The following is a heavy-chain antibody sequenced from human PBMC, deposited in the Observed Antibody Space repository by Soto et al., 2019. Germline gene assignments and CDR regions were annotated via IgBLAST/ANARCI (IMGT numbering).Heavy chain of an antibody. CDR1: GFTFSSYA. Sequence: LSRSWAASGFTFSSYAMSWVRQAPGKRLVWVSAISGSGGSTYYADSVKGRFTICRDNSKNTLYLQMNSLRAEDTAVYYCAKVNPAIGYYDWSGYFDYWGQGTLVTVSS. V-gene: IGHV3-23*01. CDR2: ISGSGGST. CDR3: AKVNPAIGYYDWSGYFDY. D-gene: IGHD3-22*01. J-gene: IGHJ4*02.